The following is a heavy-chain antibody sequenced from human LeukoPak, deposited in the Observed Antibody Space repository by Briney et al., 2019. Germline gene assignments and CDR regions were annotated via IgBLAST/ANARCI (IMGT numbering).Heavy chain of an antibody. Sequence: PGGSLRLSCAASGFTFSSYAMIWVRQAPGKGLEWVSGISGSGGSTFYADSVKGRFTISRDNSKNSLYLQMNSLRAEDTAVYYCAKEFVDYDSSGYYPTHFDYWGQGTLVTVSS. CDR3: AKEFVDYDSSGYYPTHFDY. D-gene: IGHD3-22*01. V-gene: IGHV3-23*01. CDR1: GFTFSSYA. J-gene: IGHJ4*02. CDR2: ISGSGGST.